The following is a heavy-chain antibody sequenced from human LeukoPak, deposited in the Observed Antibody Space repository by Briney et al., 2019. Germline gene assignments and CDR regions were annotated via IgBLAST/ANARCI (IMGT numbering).Heavy chain of an antibody. Sequence: SETLSLTCTVSGGSISSSSYYWGWIRQPPGKGLEWMGSIYYSGSTYYNPSLKSRVTISVDTSKNQFSLKLSSVTAADTAVYYCASSLPRGYKLLFFDPWGQGTLVTVSS. CDR3: ASSLPRGYKLLFFDP. J-gene: IGHJ5*02. CDR1: GGSISSSSYY. D-gene: IGHD2-2*01. CDR2: IYYSGST. V-gene: IGHV4-39*01.